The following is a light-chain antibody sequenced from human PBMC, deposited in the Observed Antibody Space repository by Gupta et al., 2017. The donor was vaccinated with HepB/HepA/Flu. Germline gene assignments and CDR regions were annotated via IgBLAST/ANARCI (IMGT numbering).Light chain of an antibody. CDR2: KAS. CDR1: QSISSW. CDR3: QHENSYPIG. J-gene: IGKJ4*01. Sequence: DIQMTQSPSTLSASVGDRVTITCRASQSISSWLAWYQQKPGKAPKLLIYKASSLESGVPSRFSGSGSGTEFTLTISSLQPDDFATYYCQHENSYPIGFSGGTKVEIK. V-gene: IGKV1-5*03.